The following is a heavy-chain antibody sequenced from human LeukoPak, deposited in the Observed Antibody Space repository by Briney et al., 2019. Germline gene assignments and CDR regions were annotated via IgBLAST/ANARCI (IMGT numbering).Heavy chain of an antibody. V-gene: IGHV3-21*01. D-gene: IGHD1-20*01. CDR2: ISSSSSYI. Sequence: PGGSLRLSCAASGFTFTSYTMSWVRQAPGKGLEWVSSISSSSSYIYYADSVKGRFTVSRDNAENSLYLQMNSLRAEDTAVYYCARDHNWSFDYWGQGTLVTVSS. CDR1: GFTFTSYT. CDR3: ARDHNWSFDY. J-gene: IGHJ4*02.